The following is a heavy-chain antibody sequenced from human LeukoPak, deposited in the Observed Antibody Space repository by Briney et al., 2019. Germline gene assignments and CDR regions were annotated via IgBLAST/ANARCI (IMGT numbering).Heavy chain of an antibody. Sequence: SQTLSLTCDISGDSVSGNSAAWNWIRQSPSRGLEWLGRTYYRSKWSNDYAVSVKSRITINPDTSKNQFSLQLSSVIPEDTAVYFCARLHCTRTSCYADVWGQGTTVTVSS. J-gene: IGHJ6*02. D-gene: IGHD2-2*01. V-gene: IGHV6-1*01. CDR3: ARLHCTRTSCYADV. CDR1: GDSVSGNSAA. CDR2: TYYRSKWSN.